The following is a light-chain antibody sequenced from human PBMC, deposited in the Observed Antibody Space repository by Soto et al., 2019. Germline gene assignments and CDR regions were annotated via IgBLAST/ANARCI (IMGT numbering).Light chain of an antibody. CDR3: QKYNTAPWT. Sequence: DIPMTQSPSSLSASVGDRVTITCRASQGISKSLAWYQQKPGKVPKLLIYAASTLQSGVPSRFSGSGSVTDFTLTISSLQPEDVATYYCQKYNTAPWTFGQGTKVEIK. V-gene: IGKV1-27*01. CDR1: QGISKS. CDR2: AAS. J-gene: IGKJ1*01.